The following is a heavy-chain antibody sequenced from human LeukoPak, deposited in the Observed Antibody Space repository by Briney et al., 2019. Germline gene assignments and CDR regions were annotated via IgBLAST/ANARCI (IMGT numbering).Heavy chain of an antibody. D-gene: IGHD3-10*01. CDR3: ARVSPGSYGMDV. V-gene: IGHV4-59*01. CDR1: GGSISSYY. J-gene: IGHJ6*02. CDR2: IYYSGST. Sequence: SETLSLTCTVSGGSISSYYWSWIRQPPGKGLEWIGYIYYSGSTNYNPSLKSRVTISVDTSKNQFSLKLSSVTAADTAVYYCARVSPGSYGMDVWGQGTTVTVPS.